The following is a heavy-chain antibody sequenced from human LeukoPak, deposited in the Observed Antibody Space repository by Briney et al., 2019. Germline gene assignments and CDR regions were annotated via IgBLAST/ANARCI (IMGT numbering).Heavy chain of an antibody. Sequence: PGRPLRLSCAASGFTFSRDGMHWVRQAPGKGLEWVAVISNAGHEKSYADSVKGRFTISRDNSKNTLYLQMNSLRAEDTAVYYCARNGYSSSWYVGWFDPWGQGTLVTVSS. V-gene: IGHV3-30*03. CDR1: GFTFSRDG. J-gene: IGHJ5*02. CDR2: ISNAGHEK. CDR3: ARNGYSSSWYVGWFDP. D-gene: IGHD6-13*01.